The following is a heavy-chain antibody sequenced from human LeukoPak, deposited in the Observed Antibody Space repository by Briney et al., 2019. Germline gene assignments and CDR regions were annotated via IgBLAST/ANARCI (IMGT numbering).Heavy chain of an antibody. V-gene: IGHV4-31*03. D-gene: IGHD3-10*01. Sequence: PSETLSLTCTVSGGSISSGGYYWSWIRQHPGKGLEWIGYIYYSGSTYYNPSLKSRVTISVDTSKNQFSLKLSSVTAADTAVYYCARGEAVGVWGVIGDYFDYWGQGTLVTVSS. CDR1: GGSISSGGYY. CDR2: IYYSGST. CDR3: ARGEAVGVWGVIGDYFDY. J-gene: IGHJ4*02.